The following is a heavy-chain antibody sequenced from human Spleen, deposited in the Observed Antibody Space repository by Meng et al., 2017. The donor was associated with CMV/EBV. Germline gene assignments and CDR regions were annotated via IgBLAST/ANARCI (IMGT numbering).Heavy chain of an antibody. J-gene: IGHJ4*02. CDR3: ARAYCGGACYSGFDY. D-gene: IGHD2-21*01. CDR2: IYHSGIA. Sequence: SGDSISDDNWWSWVRQPPGKGLEWIGEIYHSGIANYSPSLKSRVTISEDKSNNQFSLKLSSVTAADTAVYYCARAYCGGACYSGFDYWGQGTLVTVSS. CDR1: GDSISDDNW. V-gene: IGHV4-4*02.